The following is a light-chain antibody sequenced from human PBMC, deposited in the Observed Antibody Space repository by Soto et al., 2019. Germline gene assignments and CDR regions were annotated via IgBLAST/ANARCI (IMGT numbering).Light chain of an antibody. CDR2: QVI. J-gene: IGLJ2*01. CDR1: SSDIASFDY. Sequence: QSALTQPRSVSGSPGQSVTISCTGSSSDIASFDYVSWYQQHPGKAPKLIIYQVIQRPSGVPDRFSGSKSGSTASLTISGLQADDEDDYYCCSYAGTYIYVVFGGGTKLTVL. CDR3: CSYAGTYIYVV. V-gene: IGLV2-11*01.